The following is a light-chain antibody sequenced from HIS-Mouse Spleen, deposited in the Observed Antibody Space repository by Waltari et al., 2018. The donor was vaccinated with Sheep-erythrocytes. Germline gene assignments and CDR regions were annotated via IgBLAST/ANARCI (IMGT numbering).Light chain of an antibody. CDR1: KLGDKY. CDR3: QAWDSSTAWV. J-gene: IGLJ3*02. Sequence: SYELTQPPSVSVSPGQTASITCSGDKLGDKYACWYQQKPGQSPVLVIYQDSKRPSGIPARFSGSKSGNTATLTISGTQAMDEADYYCQAWDSSTAWVFGGGTKLTVL. CDR2: QDS. V-gene: IGLV3-1*01.